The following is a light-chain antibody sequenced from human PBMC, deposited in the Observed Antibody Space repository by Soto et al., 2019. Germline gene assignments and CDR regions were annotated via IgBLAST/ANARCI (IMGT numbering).Light chain of an antibody. CDR3: SSYAISSTLV. V-gene: IGLV2-14*03. J-gene: IGLJ2*01. CDR1: SSDVGGYNF. Sequence: QSALTQPASLSGSPGQSITISCTGTSSDVGGYNFVSWFQQHSGEAPKLLIYDVTNRPSGISNRFSGSKSGNTASLTISGLQADDEADYYCSSYAISSTLVFGGGTQLTVL. CDR2: DVT.